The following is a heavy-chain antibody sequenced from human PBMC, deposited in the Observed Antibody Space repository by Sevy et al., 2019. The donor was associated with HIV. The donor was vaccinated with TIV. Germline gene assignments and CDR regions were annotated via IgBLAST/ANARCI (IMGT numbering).Heavy chain of an antibody. V-gene: IGHV1-2*06. D-gene: IGHD5-12*01. J-gene: IGHJ4*01. CDR2: INPKSGGT. CDR1: GCTFSDYY. Sequence: ASVKVSCKASGCTFSDYYIHWVRQAPGQGLEWMGRINPKSGGTNYAQKFQGRVTMTRDTSISTVYMELNRLTSDATAIYYCARNTNSLYSSYDRPVADYWGHGTLVTVSS. CDR3: ARNTNSLYSSYDRPVADY.